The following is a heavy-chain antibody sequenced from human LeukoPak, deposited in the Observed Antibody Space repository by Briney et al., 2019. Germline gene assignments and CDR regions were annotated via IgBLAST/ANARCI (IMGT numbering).Heavy chain of an antibody. D-gene: IGHD6-19*01. CDR1: GFTFSSYS. V-gene: IGHV3-21*01. J-gene: IGHJ4*02. CDR2: ISSSSSYI. CDR3: ATWTRPSNGLRSGWFDN. Sequence: PGGSLRLSCAASGFTFSSYSMTWVRQAPGKGLEWVSSISSSSSYIYYADSAKGRFTISRDNSKNTLYLQLSSLRTEDTAVYYCATWTRPSNGLRSGWFDNWGQGTLVTVSS.